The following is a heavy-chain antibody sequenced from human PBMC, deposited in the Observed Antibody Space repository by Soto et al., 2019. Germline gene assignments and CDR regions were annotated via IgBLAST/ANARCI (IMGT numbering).Heavy chain of an antibody. V-gene: IGHV1-18*01. D-gene: IGHD3-10*01. CDR1: GYTFTSYG. CDR2: ISAYNGNT. J-gene: IGHJ6*02. Sequence: ASVKVSCKASGYTFTSYGISWVRQAPGQGLEWMGWISAYNGNTNYAQKLQGRVTMTTDTSTSTAYMELRSLRSDDTDVYSCATRFMGVRGVIPYYYGMDVWGQGTTVTVSS. CDR3: ATRFMGVRGVIPYYYGMDV.